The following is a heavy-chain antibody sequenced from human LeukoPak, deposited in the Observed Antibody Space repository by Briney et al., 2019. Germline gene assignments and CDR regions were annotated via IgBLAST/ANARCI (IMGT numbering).Heavy chain of an antibody. CDR3: AKDLTGGYSYGRYFDY. CDR2: ISWNSGSI. D-gene: IGHD5-18*01. J-gene: IGHJ4*02. CDR1: GFTFDDYA. V-gene: IGHV3-9*01. Sequence: GGSLRLSCAASGFTFDDYAMLWVRQAPGKGLEWVSGISWNSGSIAYADSVKGRFTISRDNAKNSLYLQMNSLRAEDTALYYCAKDLTGGYSYGRYFDYWGQGTLVTVSS.